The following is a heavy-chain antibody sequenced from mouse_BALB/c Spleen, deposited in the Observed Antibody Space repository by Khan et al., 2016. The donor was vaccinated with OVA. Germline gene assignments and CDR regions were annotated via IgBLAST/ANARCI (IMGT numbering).Heavy chain of an antibody. Sequence: VQLQESGPGLVAPSQSLSITCTVTGFSLTSYGVSWVRQPPGKGLEWLGVIWGDGSTNYHSALISRLSISKDNSKSQVFLKLNSLQTGDTATYXCAGFEASYYAMDYWGQGTSVIVSS. J-gene: IGHJ4*01. CDR2: IWGDGST. D-gene: IGHD6-1*01. CDR3: AGFEASYYAMDY. CDR1: GFSLTSYG. V-gene: IGHV2-3*01.